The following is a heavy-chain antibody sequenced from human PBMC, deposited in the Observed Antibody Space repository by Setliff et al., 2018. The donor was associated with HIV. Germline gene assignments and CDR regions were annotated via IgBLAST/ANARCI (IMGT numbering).Heavy chain of an antibody. V-gene: IGHV4-34*01. CDR3: ASRRGIEFYFDI. J-gene: IGHJ4*02. CDR1: GQSISGYY. D-gene: IGHD3-10*01. Sequence: SETLSLTCAVYGQSISGYYWSWIRQTPGKGLEWIGEINHGGDTNYNPSLKSRVTISVGSSYNHFSLKLSSVTAADTGVYYCASRRGIEFYFDIWGQGTPVTGLL. CDR2: INHGGDT.